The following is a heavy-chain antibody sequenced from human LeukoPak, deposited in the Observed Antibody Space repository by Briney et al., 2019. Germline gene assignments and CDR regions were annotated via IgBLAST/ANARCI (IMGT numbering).Heavy chain of an antibody. CDR3: AGGPTLNDFWSGYVVRLSSGFDP. D-gene: IGHD3-3*01. J-gene: IGHJ5*02. Sequence: HGASVKVSCKASGYTFTGYYIHWVRQAPGQGLEWMGRINPNNGGTNYAQKFQGRVTMTRDMSMSTAYMELSRLRSVDTAVYYCAGGPTLNDFWSGYVVRLSSGFDPWGQGTLVTVSS. V-gene: IGHV1-2*06. CDR2: INPNNGGT. CDR1: GYTFTGYY.